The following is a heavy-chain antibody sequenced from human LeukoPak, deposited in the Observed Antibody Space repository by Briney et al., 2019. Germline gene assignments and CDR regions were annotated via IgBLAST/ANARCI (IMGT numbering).Heavy chain of an antibody. CDR2: ISAYNGNT. D-gene: IGHD6-13*01. J-gene: IGHJ4*02. CDR1: GYTFTSYG. V-gene: IGHV1-18*01. CDR3: ARDASSSSWPYYFDY. Sequence: ASVKVSCKASGYTFTSYGISWVRQAPGQGLEWMGWISAYNGNTNYAQKLQGRVNMTTDTSTSTAYMELRSLRSDDTAVYYCARDASSSSWPYYFDYWGQGTLVTVSS.